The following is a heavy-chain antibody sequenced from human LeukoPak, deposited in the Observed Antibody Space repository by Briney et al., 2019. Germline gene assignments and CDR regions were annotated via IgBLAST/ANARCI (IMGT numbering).Heavy chain of an antibody. V-gene: IGHV3-53*01. CDR2: IYTGGST. J-gene: IGHJ4*02. D-gene: IGHD3-3*01. CDR3: AKDPPSITIFGVVTNYFDY. CDR1: TFTVSSNY. Sequence: PGGSLRLSCAASTFTVSSNYMNWVRQAPGEGLDWVSVIYTGGSTYYADSVKGRFTISRDSSKSTLYPQMSSLRAEDTAVYYCAKDPPSITIFGVVTNYFDYWGQGTLVTVSS.